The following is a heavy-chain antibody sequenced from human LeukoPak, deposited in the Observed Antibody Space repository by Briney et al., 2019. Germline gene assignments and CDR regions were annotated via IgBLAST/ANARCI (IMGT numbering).Heavy chain of an antibody. CDR3: ARDLVGFFDY. V-gene: IGHV1-46*03. Sequence: ASVKVSCKASGYTFTSYYMHWVRQAPGQGREWMGIINPSGGSTSYAQKFQGRVTMTRDTSTSTVYMGLSSLRSEDTAVYYCARDLVGFFDYWGQGTLVTVSS. J-gene: IGHJ4*02. CDR2: INPSGGST. CDR1: GYTFTSYY. D-gene: IGHD2-15*01.